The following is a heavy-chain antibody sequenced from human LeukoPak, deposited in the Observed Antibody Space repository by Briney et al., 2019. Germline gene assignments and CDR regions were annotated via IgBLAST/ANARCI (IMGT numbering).Heavy chain of an antibody. CDR3: AKGFHFYDSSGYYFDY. V-gene: IGHV3-23*01. CDR2: ISGSGGST. D-gene: IGHD3-22*01. CDR1: GFTFSNYV. J-gene: IGHJ4*02. Sequence: PGGSLRLSCAASGFTFSNYVMNWVRQAPGKGLEWGSGISGSGGSTYYADSVKGRFTISRDNSKNTLYLQVNSLRAEDTAVYYCAKGFHFYDSSGYYFDYWGQGTLVTVSS.